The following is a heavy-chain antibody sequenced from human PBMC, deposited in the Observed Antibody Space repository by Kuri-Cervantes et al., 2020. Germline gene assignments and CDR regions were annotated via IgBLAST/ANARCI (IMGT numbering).Heavy chain of an antibody. CDR1: GSTLTEIS. D-gene: IGHD1-26*01. CDR3: AREIVGATKGGRYFDY. J-gene: IGHJ4*02. CDR2: ISAYNGNT. Sequence: ASVKVSCKIFGSTLTEISMHWVRQAPGKGLEWMGWISAYNGNTNYAQKLQGRVTMTTDTSTSTAYMELSRLRSDDTAVYYCAREIVGATKGGRYFDYWGQGTLVTVSS. V-gene: IGHV1-18*01.